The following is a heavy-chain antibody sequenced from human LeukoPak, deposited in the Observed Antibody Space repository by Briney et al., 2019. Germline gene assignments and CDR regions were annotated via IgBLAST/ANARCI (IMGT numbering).Heavy chain of an antibody. CDR1: GFTFSSYA. Sequence: GGSLRLSCAASGFTFSSYAMSWVRQAPGKGLEWVSSISNSGGRAFYTDSVKGRFTISRDNSKITLYLQMNSLRAEDTAVYYCAKSYNGYESKPDYWGQGTLVTVSS. CDR3: AKSYNGYESKPDY. V-gene: IGHV3-23*01. J-gene: IGHJ4*02. D-gene: IGHD5-12*01. CDR2: ISNSGGRA.